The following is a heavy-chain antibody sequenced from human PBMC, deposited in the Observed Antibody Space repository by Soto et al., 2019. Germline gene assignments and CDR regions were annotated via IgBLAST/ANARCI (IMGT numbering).Heavy chain of an antibody. J-gene: IGHJ5*02. CDR2: IYFSGDT. CDR3: ARRFVGGTYPNGFDP. D-gene: IGHD6-19*01. Sequence: QVQLRESGPGLVKPSQTLSLTCTVSDGSISSGAYYWSWIRQPPGKGLEWIGYIYFSGDTYYNPSRKGRLSISRDTSKNQFFLRLSSVAAADTAVYYCARRFVGGTYPNGFDPWGQGTLVTVSS. CDR1: DGSISSGAYY. V-gene: IGHV4-30-4*01.